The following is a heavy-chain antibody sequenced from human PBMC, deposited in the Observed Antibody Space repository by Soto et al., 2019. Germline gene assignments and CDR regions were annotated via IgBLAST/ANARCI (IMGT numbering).Heavy chain of an antibody. CDR2: ISAYNGNT. V-gene: IGHV1-18*01. Sequence: GASVKVSCKASGYTFTSYGISWVRQAPGQGLEWMGWISAYNGNTNYAQKLQGRVTMTTDTSTSTAYVELRSLRSDDTAVYYCARAYSIAAAGTYYYYGMDVWGQGTTVTVSS. CDR1: GYTFTSYG. J-gene: IGHJ6*02. CDR3: ARAYSIAAAGTYYYYGMDV. D-gene: IGHD6-13*01.